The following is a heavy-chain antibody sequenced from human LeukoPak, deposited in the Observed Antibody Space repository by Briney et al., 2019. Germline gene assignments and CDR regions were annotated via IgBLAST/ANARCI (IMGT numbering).Heavy chain of an antibody. CDR2: ISQSART. CDR3: AGVRLGSSGFSEYFEH. V-gene: IGHV4-4*02. CDR1: GSSISNNW. D-gene: IGHD3-22*01. Sequence: SETLSLTCAVTGSSISNNWWTWVRQPPGKGLEWIGEISQSARTNYNPSLKSRVTMSIDKSRNQFSLRMSSVTAADTAVYYCAGVRLGSSGFSEYFEHWGQGTLVTVSS. J-gene: IGHJ1*01.